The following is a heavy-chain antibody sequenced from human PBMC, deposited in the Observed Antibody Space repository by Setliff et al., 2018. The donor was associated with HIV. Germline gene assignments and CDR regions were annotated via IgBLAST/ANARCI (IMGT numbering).Heavy chain of an antibody. Sequence: PGGSLRLSCAASGLSVSTYWMNWVRQAPGKGLEWVANIEKDGTNIYYADSVKGRFTISRDNSKNTLYLQMNSLRVEDTGVYFCARASYSSSWYNIRPFDYWAQGILVTVSS. J-gene: IGHJ4*02. V-gene: IGHV3-7*01. CDR3: ARASYSSSWYNIRPFDY. D-gene: IGHD6-13*01. CDR1: GLSVSTYW. CDR2: IEKDGTNI.